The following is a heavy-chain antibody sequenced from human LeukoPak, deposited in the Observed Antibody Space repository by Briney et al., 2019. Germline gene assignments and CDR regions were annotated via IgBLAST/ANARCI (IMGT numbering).Heavy chain of an antibody. CDR2: ISSSSSYI. D-gene: IGHD3-22*01. J-gene: IGHJ4*02. Sequence: GGSLRLSCAASGFTFSSYTMNWVRQSPGKGLEWVSSISSSSSYIYYADSVKGRFTISRDNAKNSLYLQMDSLSAEDTAVYYCVRGIYYYDSRGYYGGIYWGQRTLVTVSS. CDR1: GFTFSSYT. CDR3: VRGIYYYDSRGYYGGIY. V-gene: IGHV3-21*01.